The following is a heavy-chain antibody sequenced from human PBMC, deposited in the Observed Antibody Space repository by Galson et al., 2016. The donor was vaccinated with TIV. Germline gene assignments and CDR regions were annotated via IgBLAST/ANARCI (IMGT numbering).Heavy chain of an antibody. CDR3: ARLGYCSSMSCFQFDP. Sequence: SVKVSCKASGYTFTSFGLSWARQAPGQGLEWMGWISAYNGDTYFGQRVQGRVTMTTDTSASTAYMELSSLRSEDTATYYCARLGYCSSMSCFQFDPWGQGTLVSVSS. CDR1: GYTFTSFG. CDR2: ISAYNGDT. D-gene: IGHD2-2*01. J-gene: IGHJ5*02. V-gene: IGHV1-18*01.